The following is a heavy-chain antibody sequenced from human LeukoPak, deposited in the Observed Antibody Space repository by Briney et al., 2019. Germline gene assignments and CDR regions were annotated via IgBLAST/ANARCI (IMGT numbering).Heavy chain of an antibody. CDR2: INHSGST. CDR1: GGSFSGYY. CDR3: ARWEVAADYYYYMDV. D-gene: IGHD2-15*01. J-gene: IGHJ6*03. V-gene: IGHV4-34*01. Sequence: PSETLSLTCAVYGGSFSGYYWSWIRQPPGKGLEWIGEINHSGSTNYNPSLKSRVTISVDTSKNQFSLKLSSVTAADTAVYYCARWEVAADYYYYMDVWGKGTTVTVSS.